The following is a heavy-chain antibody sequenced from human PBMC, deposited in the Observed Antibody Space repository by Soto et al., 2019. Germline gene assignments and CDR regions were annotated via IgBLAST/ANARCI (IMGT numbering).Heavy chain of an antibody. CDR2: IFSNDEK. D-gene: IGHD3-16*01. J-gene: IGHJ6*02. Sequence: QVTLKESGPVLVKPTETLTLTCTVSGFSLTNRSMGVGWIRQSPGKALEGLAHIFSNDEKSYSTSLQRRLAISKDTSKSQVVLTMTNMDPVDTATYYCARIHSEVRLWDFYYAMDVWGQGTTVIVSS. CDR3: ARIHSEVRLWDFYYAMDV. V-gene: IGHV2-26*01. CDR1: GFSLTNRSMG.